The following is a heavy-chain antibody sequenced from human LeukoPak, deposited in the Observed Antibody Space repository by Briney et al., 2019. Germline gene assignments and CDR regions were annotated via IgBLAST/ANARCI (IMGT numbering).Heavy chain of an antibody. CDR1: GFTFSSYG. D-gene: IGHD1-26*01. Sequence: PGGSLRLSCAASGFTFSSYGMHWVRQAPGKGLEWVAFIQYDGSNKYYADSVKGRFTISRDNSKNTLYLQMNSLRAKDTAVYYCAKASGAICGIYFNYFDYWGQGTLVTVSS. J-gene: IGHJ4*02. CDR2: IQYDGSNK. V-gene: IGHV3-30*02. CDR3: AKASGAICGIYFNYFDY.